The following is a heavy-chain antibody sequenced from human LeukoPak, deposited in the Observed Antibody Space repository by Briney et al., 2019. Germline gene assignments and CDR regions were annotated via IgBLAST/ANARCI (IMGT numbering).Heavy chain of an antibody. CDR3: ARDILDSSGYSGAFDI. CDR2: ISSFSSYI. J-gene: IGHJ3*02. Sequence: TGGSLRLSCAASGFTFSSYSMNWVRQAPGKGLEWVSSISSFSSYIHYGDSVKGRFTISRDNAKNSLYLQMNSLRAEDTAVYYCARDILDSSGYSGAFDIWGQGTMVTVSS. CDR1: GFTFSSYS. V-gene: IGHV3-21*01. D-gene: IGHD3-22*01.